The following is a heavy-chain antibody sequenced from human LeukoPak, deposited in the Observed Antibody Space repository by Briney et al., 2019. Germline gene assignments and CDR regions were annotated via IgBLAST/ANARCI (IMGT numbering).Heavy chain of an antibody. Sequence: GGPLRLSCAASGFTFSSYAMHWVRQAPGKGLEWVAVISYDGSNKYYADSVKGRFTISRDNSKNTLYLQMNSLRAEDTAVYYCARGQVLRFLEWLYYFDYWGQGTLVTVSS. V-gene: IGHV3-30-3*01. J-gene: IGHJ4*02. CDR3: ARGQVLRFLEWLYYFDY. D-gene: IGHD3-3*01. CDR2: ISYDGSNK. CDR1: GFTFSSYA.